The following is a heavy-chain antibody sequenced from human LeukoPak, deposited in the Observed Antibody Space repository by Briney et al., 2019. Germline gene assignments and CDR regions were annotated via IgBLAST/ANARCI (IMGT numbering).Heavy chain of an antibody. CDR1: GVSISSGGYY. V-gene: IGHV4-31*03. Sequence: SETLSLTCTVSGVSISSGGYYWSWIRQHPGKGLEWIGYIYYSGSAYYNPSLKSRVTISVDTSENQFSLKLSSVTAADTAVYYCARVNYGSATKEDYWGQGTLVTVSS. CDR3: ARVNYGSATKEDY. J-gene: IGHJ4*02. CDR2: IYYSGSA. D-gene: IGHD3-10*01.